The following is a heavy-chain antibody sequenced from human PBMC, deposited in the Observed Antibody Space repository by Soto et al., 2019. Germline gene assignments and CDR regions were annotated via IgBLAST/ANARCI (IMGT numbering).Heavy chain of an antibody. CDR3: AKDLSGYQVY. CDR1: GFTFSSYG. CDR2: ISYDGSNK. Sequence: QSGGSLRLSCAASGFTFSSYGMHWVRQAPGKGLEWVAVISYDGSNKYYADSVKGRFTISRDNSKNTLYLQMNSLRAEDTAVYYCAKDLSGYQVYWGQGTLVTVSS. V-gene: IGHV3-30*18. J-gene: IGHJ4*02. D-gene: IGHD3-22*01.